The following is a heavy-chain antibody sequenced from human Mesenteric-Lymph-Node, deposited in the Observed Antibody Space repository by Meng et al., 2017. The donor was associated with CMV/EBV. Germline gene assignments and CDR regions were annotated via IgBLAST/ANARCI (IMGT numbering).Heavy chain of an antibody. Sequence: SVKVSCKASEQTFSDYYVHWVRRAPGQGLEWMGGIITVDGTTKYAENFRDRVTITADKSTTTAYMELSSLRSEDTALYYCATPIRYYASWGGYPPFDFWGQGTLVTVSS. V-gene: IGHV1-69*06. CDR3: ATPIRYYASWGGYPPFDF. J-gene: IGHJ4*02. CDR1: EQTFSDYY. CDR2: IITVDGTT. D-gene: IGHD3-3*01.